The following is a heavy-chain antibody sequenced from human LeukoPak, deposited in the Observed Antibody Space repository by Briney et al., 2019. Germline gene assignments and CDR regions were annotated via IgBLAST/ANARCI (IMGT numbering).Heavy chain of an antibody. Sequence: SETLSLTCTVSGGSISSGGYYWSWIRQHPGKGLEWIGYIYYSGSTYYNPSLKSRVTISVDTSKNQFSLKLSSVTAADTAVYYCARGQGDYDFWSGYYSEAKNWFDPWGQGTLVTVSS. CDR3: ARGQGDYDFWSGYYSEAKNWFDP. D-gene: IGHD3-3*01. V-gene: IGHV4-31*03. CDR2: IYYSGST. J-gene: IGHJ5*02. CDR1: GGSISSGGYY.